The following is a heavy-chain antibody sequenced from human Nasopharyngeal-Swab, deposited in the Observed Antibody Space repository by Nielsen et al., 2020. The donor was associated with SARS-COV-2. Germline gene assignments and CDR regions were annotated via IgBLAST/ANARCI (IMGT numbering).Heavy chain of an antibody. CDR3: AKVDYDSSGYDY. Sequence: VRQAPGKSLEWVSGISWNSGSIGYADSVKGRFTISRDNAKNSLYLQMNSLRAEDTALYYCAKVDYDSSGYDYWGQGTLVTVSS. V-gene: IGHV3-9*01. J-gene: IGHJ4*02. CDR2: ISWNSGSI. D-gene: IGHD3-22*01.